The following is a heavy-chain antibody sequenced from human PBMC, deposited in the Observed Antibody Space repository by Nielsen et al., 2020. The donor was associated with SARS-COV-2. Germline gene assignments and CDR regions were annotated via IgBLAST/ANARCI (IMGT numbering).Heavy chain of an antibody. CDR2: ISSSSSTI. Sequence: WIRQPPGKGLERVSYISSSSSTIYYADSVKGRFTISRDNAKNSLYLQMNSLRAEDTAVYYCARDSSGWYALTTYYYYGMDVWGQGTTVTVSS. D-gene: IGHD6-19*01. J-gene: IGHJ6*02. CDR3: ARDSSGWYALTTYYYYGMDV. V-gene: IGHV3-48*01.